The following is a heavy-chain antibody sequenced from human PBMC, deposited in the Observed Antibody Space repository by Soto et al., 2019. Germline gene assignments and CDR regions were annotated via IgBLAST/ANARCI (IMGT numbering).Heavy chain of an antibody. D-gene: IGHD2-2*01. CDR1: GGTFSSYA. J-gene: IGHJ6*02. Sequence: SVKVSCKASGGTFSSYAISWVRQAPGQGLEWMGGIIPIFGTANYAQKFQGRVTITADESTSTAYMELSSLRSEDTAVYYCARVVPAAMDDYYYGMDVWGQGTTVTVSS. CDR3: ARVVPAAMDDYYYGMDV. CDR2: IIPIFGTA. V-gene: IGHV1-69*13.